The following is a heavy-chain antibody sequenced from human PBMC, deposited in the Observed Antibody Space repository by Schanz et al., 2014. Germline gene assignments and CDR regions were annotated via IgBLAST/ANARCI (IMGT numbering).Heavy chain of an antibody. CDR1: GFSFSSYT. J-gene: IGHJ4*02. CDR3: AKHVRSLTGNDY. Sequence: EVQLLESGGGLVQPGGSLRLSCAASGFSFSSYTMSWVRQAPGKGLQWVSSLSGDGGTTHYADSVKGRFIISRDNSKNTLYLQVNSLRAEDTAVYYCAKHVRSLTGNDYWGQGTLVTVSS. V-gene: IGHV3-23*01. D-gene: IGHD3-9*01. CDR2: LSGDGGTT.